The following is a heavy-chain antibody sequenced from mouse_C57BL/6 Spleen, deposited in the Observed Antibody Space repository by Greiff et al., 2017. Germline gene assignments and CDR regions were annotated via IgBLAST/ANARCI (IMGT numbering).Heavy chain of an antibody. CDR3: ASKGDGYDRGFAY. Sequence: VQLQQSGAELAKPGASVKLSCTASGYTFTSYWMHWVKQRPGQGLEWIGYINPSSGYTKYNQKFKDKATLTADKSTSTAYMQLSSLTYEDSAVYYCASKGDGYDRGFAYWGQGTLVTVSA. CDR2: INPSSGYT. V-gene: IGHV1-7*01. J-gene: IGHJ3*01. CDR1: GYTFTSYW. D-gene: IGHD2-2*01.